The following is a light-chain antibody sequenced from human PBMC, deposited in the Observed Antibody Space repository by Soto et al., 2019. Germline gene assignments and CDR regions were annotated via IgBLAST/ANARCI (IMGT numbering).Light chain of an antibody. CDR2: SVS. CDR3: QKYTSAPLT. CDR1: QVIHNY. V-gene: IGKV1-27*01. J-gene: IGKJ4*01. Sequence: DVQMTQSPSSLSASVGDRITITCRASQVIHNYLAWYRQRPGKAPEILIYSVSTLEAGVPSRFSGDRSGTDFSLTISSLQPDDAAVYYCQKYTSAPLTFGGGTKVEIK.